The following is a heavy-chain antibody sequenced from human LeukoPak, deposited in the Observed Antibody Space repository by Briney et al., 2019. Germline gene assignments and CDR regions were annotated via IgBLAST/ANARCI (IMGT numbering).Heavy chain of an antibody. D-gene: IGHD3-22*01. Sequence: ETLSLTCTVSGGSISSYYWSWVRQAPGKGLEWVSVIYSGGSTYYADSVKGRFTISRDNSKNTLYLQMNSLRAEDTAVYYCARENYYDSSGYRRGAFDIWGKGTMVTVSS. CDR1: GGSISSYY. V-gene: IGHV3-53*01. J-gene: IGHJ3*02. CDR3: ARENYYDSSGYRRGAFDI. CDR2: IYSGGST.